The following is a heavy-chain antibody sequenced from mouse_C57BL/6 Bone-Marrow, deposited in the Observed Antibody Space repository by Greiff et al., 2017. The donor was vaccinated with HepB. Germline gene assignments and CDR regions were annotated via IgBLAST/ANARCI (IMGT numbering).Heavy chain of an antibody. J-gene: IGHJ2*01. CDR2: IDPETGGT. Sequence: VKLQQSGAELVRPGASVTLSCKASGYTFTDYEMHWVKQTPVHGLEWIGAIDPETGGTAYNQKFKGKAILTADKSSSTAYMELRSRTSEDYAVYYCTSTVVPYYFDYWGQGTTLTVSS. CDR1: GYTFTDYE. V-gene: IGHV1-15*01. D-gene: IGHD1-1*01. CDR3: TSTVVPYYFDY.